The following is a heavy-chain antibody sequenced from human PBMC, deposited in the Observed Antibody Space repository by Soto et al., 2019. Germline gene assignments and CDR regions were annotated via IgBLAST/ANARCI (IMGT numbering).Heavy chain of an antibody. J-gene: IGHJ4*01. CDR1: GDSIGSGLYS. CDR3: VRVFKRYSSTPGLLEY. D-gene: IGHD6-13*01. CDR2: IYYSGNT. V-gene: IGHV4-30-4*08. Sequence: TPYLTCTVSGDSIGSGLYSWTCILQTTGKGLEWIGCIYYSGNTYYNPSLKRRFSISVDTSTNQFSLQLSSVTVADTAVYHCVRVFKRYSSTPGLLEYWARGTLVPVSS.